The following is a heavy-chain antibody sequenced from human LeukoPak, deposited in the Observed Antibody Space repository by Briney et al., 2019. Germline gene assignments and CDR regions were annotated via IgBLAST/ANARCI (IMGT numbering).Heavy chain of an antibody. CDR2: ISDSGGRT. D-gene: IGHD3-10*01. Sequence: TGGSLRLSCAASGFTFSSYGMRWVRQAPGKGLEWVSGISDSGGRTYYADSVKGRFTISRDNSKNTLYLQMNSLRAEDTAVYYCAECLGSGTYYNSFDYWGQGTLVPVSS. J-gene: IGHJ4*02. CDR1: GFTFSSYG. CDR3: AECLGSGTYYNSFDY. V-gene: IGHV3-23*01.